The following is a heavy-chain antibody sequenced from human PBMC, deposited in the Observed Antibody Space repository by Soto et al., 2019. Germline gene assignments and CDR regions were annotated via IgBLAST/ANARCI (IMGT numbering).Heavy chain of an antibody. CDR2: IIPIFGTA. CDR1: GGTFSSYA. Sequence: QVQLVQSGAEVKKPGSSVKVSCKASGGTFSSYAISWVRQAPGQGLEWMGGIIPIFGTANYAQKFQGRVTITGDESTSTAYMELSSLRSEDTAVYYCANTGYSSSWYTHYYYCGMDVWGQGTTVTVSS. J-gene: IGHJ6*02. V-gene: IGHV1-69*01. CDR3: ANTGYSSSWYTHYYYCGMDV. D-gene: IGHD6-13*01.